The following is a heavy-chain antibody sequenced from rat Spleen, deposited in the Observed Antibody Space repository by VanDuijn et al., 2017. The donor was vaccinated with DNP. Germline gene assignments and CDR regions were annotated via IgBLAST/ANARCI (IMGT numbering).Heavy chain of an antibody. Sequence: QVQLRESGPGLVQPSQTLSLTCTVSGFSLTSNSVHWIRQPPGKGLEWMGVVWIGGTPQLSSIFQSRVSISRDTSKSQVFLKVNSLQPEDTATYYCARGGSSIYPFTYWGQGTLVTVSS. D-gene: IGHD1-2*01. CDR3: ARGGSSIYPFTY. J-gene: IGHJ3*01. V-gene: IGHV2-1*01. CDR2: VWIGGTP. CDR1: GFSLTSNS.